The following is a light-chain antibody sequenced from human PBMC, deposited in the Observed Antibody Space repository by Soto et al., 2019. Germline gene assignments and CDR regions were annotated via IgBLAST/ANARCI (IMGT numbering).Light chain of an antibody. J-gene: IGKJ1*01. Sequence: IVLKQSPGTLSLYPGERATLSCRASQSVSSNLAWYQQKPGQAPRLLISGASTRATGIPARFSGSGSGTEFTLTISSLESDDFALYFCQEYNDWPLRTFGQGTKVDI. V-gene: IGKV3-15*01. CDR2: GAS. CDR3: QEYNDWPLRT. CDR1: QSVSSN.